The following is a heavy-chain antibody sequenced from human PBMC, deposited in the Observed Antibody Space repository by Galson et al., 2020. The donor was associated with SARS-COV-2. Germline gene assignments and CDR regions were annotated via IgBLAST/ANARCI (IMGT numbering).Heavy chain of an antibody. CDR3: AKGGDFDS. CDR1: GFTFSRYG. V-gene: IGHV3-30*18. D-gene: IGHD4-17*01. Sequence: GGSLRLSCVGSGFTFSRYGMQWVRQAPGKGLEWVAIMTSDGSYKFYGDSVKGRFTISRDNSKNTLYLEMSDVRVEDTGVYYCAKGGDFDSWGQGTLVTASS. J-gene: IGHJ4*02. CDR2: MTSDGSYK.